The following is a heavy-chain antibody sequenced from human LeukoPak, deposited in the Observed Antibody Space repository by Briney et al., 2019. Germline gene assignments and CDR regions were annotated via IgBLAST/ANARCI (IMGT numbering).Heavy chain of an antibody. CDR2: IKQDGSEK. CDR3: AGSGWQVYLDY. J-gene: IGHJ4*02. D-gene: IGHD6-19*01. Sequence: GGSLRLSCAASGFTFGSYWMSWVRQAPGKGLEWVANIKQDGSEKYYVDSVEGRFTISRDNAKNSLYLQMNSLRAEDTGVYYCAGSGWQVYLDYWGQGALVTVSS. V-gene: IGHV3-7*01. CDR1: GFTFGSYW.